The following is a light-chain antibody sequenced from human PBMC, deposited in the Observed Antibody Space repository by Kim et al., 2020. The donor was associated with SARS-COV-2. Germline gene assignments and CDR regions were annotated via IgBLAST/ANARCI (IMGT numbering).Light chain of an antibody. J-gene: IGLJ1*01. Sequence: QSLLTQPPSVSEATRQRVTISCYGSRSNIGDNSVNWYQHLPGKAPRLLLFYNDLLPSGVSDRFSGSKSGTSASLAISGLQSEDEADYYCAAWDNSLNAYVFGTGTTVTVL. CDR3: AAWDNSLNAYV. CDR1: RSNIGDNS. V-gene: IGLV1-36*01. CDR2: YND.